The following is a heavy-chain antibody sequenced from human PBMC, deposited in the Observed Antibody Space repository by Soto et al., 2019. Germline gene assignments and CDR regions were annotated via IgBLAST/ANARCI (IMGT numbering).Heavy chain of an antibody. V-gene: IGHV4-34*01. CDR1: GASFSDHY. D-gene: IGHD5-18*01. CDR3: ARGRGGYSYGGLDS. J-gene: IGHJ4*02. CDR2: INHSGST. Sequence: ETLSLTCAVYGASFSDHYWSWIRQPPGKGLEWIGEINHSGSTNHNPSLKSRVSISVDQSKNQFSLSLFSVTAADAAVYFCARGRGGYSYGGLDSWGQGTLVTVSS.